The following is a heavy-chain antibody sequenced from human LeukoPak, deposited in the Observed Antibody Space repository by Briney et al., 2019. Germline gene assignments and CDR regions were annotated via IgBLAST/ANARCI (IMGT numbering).Heavy chain of an antibody. CDR1: GITFSNYA. D-gene: IGHD2-2*01. CDR3: AREVLIVLEPAANTIDY. J-gene: IGHJ4*02. V-gene: IGHV3-23*01. Sequence: GGSLRLSCVASGITFSNYAVSWVRQAPEKGLDWVSVISGSAHKIRHADSVKGRFTISRDNSENIVYLQMNNLRAEDTAVYYCAREVLIVLEPAANTIDYWGQGTRVTVSS. CDR2: ISGSAHKI.